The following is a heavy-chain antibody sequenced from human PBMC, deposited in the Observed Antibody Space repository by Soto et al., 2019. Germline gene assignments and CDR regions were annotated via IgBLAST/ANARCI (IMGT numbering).Heavy chain of an antibody. J-gene: IGHJ6*02. D-gene: IGHD6-6*01. CDR2: ISSSSSYI. V-gene: IGHV3-21*01. CDR3: ARGEEQRVPYYGMDV. Sequence: ESGGGLVKPGGSLRLSCAASGFTFSSYSMNWVRQAPGKGLEWVSSISSSSSYIYYADSVKGRFTISRDNAKNSLYLQMNSLRAEDTAVYYCARGEEQRVPYYGMDVWGQGTTVTVSS. CDR1: GFTFSSYS.